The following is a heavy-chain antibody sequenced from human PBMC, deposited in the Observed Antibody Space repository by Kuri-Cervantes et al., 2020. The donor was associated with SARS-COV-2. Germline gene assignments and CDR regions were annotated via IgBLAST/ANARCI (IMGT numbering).Heavy chain of an antibody. D-gene: IGHD4-23*01. J-gene: IGHJ3*02. CDR2: INHSGST. CDR3: ARHDSHSGGNSGPCCRDAFDI. CDR1: GGSFSGDY. Sequence: GSLRLSCAVYGGSFSGDYWSWIRQPPGKGLEWIGEINHSGSTNYNPSLKSRVTISVDTSKNQFSLKLSSVTAADTAVYYCARHDSHSGGNSGPCCRDAFDIWGQGTMVTVSS. V-gene: IGHV4-34*01.